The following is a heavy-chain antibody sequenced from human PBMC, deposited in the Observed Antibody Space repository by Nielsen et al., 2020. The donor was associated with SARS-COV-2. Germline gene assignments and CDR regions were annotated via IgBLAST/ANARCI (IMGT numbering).Heavy chain of an antibody. CDR3: AGGKDFWSGY. V-gene: IGHV3-30*03. CDR1: GFTFSSYG. Sequence: GESLKISCAASGFTFSSYGMHWVRQAPGKGLEWVAVISYDGSNKYYADSVKGRFTISRDNSKNTLYLQMNSLRAEDTAVYYCAGGKDFWSGYWGQGTLVTVSS. J-gene: IGHJ4*02. CDR2: ISYDGSNK. D-gene: IGHD3-3*01.